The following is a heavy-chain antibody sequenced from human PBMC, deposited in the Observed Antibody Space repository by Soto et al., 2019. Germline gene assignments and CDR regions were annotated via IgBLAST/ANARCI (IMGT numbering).Heavy chain of an antibody. CDR2: IYHSGST. J-gene: IGHJ5*02. CDR1: GGSISSGGYS. CDR3: ARGRGSRWYSNWFDP. D-gene: IGHD6-13*01. V-gene: IGHV4-30-2*01. Sequence: QLQLQESGSGLVKPSQTLSLTCAVSGGSISSGGYSWSWIRQPPGKGLEWIGYIYHSGSTYYTPSLQGRVTISVDRSQHQFSLKVSSVTAADTAVYYCARGRGSRWYSNWFDPWGQGTLVTVSS.